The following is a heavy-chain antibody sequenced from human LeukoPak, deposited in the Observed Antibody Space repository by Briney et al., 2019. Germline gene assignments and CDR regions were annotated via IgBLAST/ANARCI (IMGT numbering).Heavy chain of an antibody. CDR2: ISYDGSNK. Sequence: GSLRLSCAGSGFSLSRYGMHWVRQAPGKGLEWVAFISYDGSNKYYADSVKGRFTISRDNSKNTLYVQMNSLRAEDTAVYYCARGTYHYDSRSYSAGAFDIWGQGTMVTVSS. CDR3: ARGTYHYDSRSYSAGAFDI. D-gene: IGHD3-22*01. V-gene: IGHV3-30-3*01. CDR1: GFSLSRYG. J-gene: IGHJ3*02.